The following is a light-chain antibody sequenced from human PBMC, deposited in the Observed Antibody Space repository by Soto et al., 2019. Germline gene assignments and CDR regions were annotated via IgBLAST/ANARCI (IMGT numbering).Light chain of an antibody. CDR2: GNS. CDR3: QSYDSSLSGLV. Sequence: QSVLTQPPSVSGAPGQRVTTSCTGSSSNIGAGYDVHWYQQLPGTAPKLLIYGNSNRPSGVPDRFSGSKSGTSASLAITGLQAEDEADYYCQSYDSSLSGLVFGTGTKLTV. V-gene: IGLV1-40*01. CDR1: SSNIGAGYD. J-gene: IGLJ1*01.